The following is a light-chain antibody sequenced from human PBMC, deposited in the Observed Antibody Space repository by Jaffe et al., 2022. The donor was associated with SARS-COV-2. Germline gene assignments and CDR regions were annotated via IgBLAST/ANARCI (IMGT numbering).Light chain of an antibody. CDR1: KLGSKY. V-gene: IGLV3-1*01. J-gene: IGLJ2*01. Sequence: YELTQPPSVSVSPGQTATITCSGDKLGSKYAYWYQQRPGQSPVLVIYQDSKRPAGVPERVSGSNFGNTATLTISGTQAVDEAEYYCQAWDSRTVIFGGGTKLTVL. CDR3: QAWDSRTVI. CDR2: QDS.